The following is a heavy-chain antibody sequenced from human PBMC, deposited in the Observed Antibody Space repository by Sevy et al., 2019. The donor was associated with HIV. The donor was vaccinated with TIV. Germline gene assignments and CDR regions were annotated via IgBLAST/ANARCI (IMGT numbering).Heavy chain of an antibody. D-gene: IGHD3-10*01. J-gene: IGHJ6*03. CDR2: IWNDGSNK. CDR1: GFSFSSYG. CDR3: ARVARSGVNYYYMDV. V-gene: IGHV3-33*01. Sequence: GGSLRLSCAAPGFSFSSYGMHWVRQAPGKGLEWVAVIWNDGSNKYYADSVKGRFTISRDNSKNTLYLQMNSLRAEDTAVYYCARVARSGVNYYYMDVWGKGATVTVSS.